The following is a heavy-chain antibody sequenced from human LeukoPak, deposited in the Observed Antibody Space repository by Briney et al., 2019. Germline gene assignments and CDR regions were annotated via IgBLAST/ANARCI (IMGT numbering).Heavy chain of an antibody. V-gene: IGHV1-69*04. D-gene: IGHD5-24*01. CDR3: ARYLGMATSPLNNWFDP. Sequence: SSVKVSCKASGGTFSSYAISWVRQAPGQGLEWMGRIIPIFGIANYAQKFQGRVTTTADKSTSTASMELRSLRSEDTAVYYYARYLGMATSPLNNWFDPWGQGTLVTVSS. CDR1: GGTFSSYA. J-gene: IGHJ5*02. CDR2: IIPIFGIA.